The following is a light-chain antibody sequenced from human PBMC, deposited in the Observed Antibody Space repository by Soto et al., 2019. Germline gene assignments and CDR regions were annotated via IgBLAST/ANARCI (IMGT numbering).Light chain of an antibody. J-gene: IGKJ3*01. CDR2: AAS. CDR1: QDISIY. CDR3: QRYNTVPVT. Sequence: DIQMTQSPSSLSASVGDRVTITCRASQDISIYSAWYQQKPGKVPKLLIYAASTLQSGVPSRFSGSGSGTDFTLTISSLQAEDVATYYCQRYNTVPVTFGPGTKVDIK. V-gene: IGKV1-27*01.